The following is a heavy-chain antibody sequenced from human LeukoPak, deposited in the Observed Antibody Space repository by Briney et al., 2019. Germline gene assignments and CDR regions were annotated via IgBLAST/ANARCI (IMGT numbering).Heavy chain of an antibody. Sequence: PGGSLRLSCAASGFTFSSYWMSWVRQAPGKGLEWVANIKQDGSEKYYVDSVKGRFTISRDNAKNSLYLQMNSLRAEDTAVYYCARVDSSSWYGNYFDYWGQGTLVTVSS. CDR3: ARVDSSSWYGNYFDY. CDR2: IKQDGSEK. D-gene: IGHD6-13*01. CDR1: GFTFSSYW. V-gene: IGHV3-7*01. J-gene: IGHJ4*02.